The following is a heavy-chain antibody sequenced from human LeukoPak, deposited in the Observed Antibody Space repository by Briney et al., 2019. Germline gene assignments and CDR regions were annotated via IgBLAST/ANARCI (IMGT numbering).Heavy chain of an antibody. Sequence: GGSLRLSCTVSGFTVSSNSMSWVRQAPGKGLEWVSFIYSDNTHYSDSVKGRFTISRDNAKNSLYLQMNSLRAEDTAVYYCARDPPLVSGPVYYYYYMDVWGKGTTVTVSS. CDR1: GFTVSSNS. V-gene: IGHV3-53*01. CDR2: IYSDNT. D-gene: IGHD5/OR15-5a*01. J-gene: IGHJ6*03. CDR3: ARDPPLVSGPVYYYYYMDV.